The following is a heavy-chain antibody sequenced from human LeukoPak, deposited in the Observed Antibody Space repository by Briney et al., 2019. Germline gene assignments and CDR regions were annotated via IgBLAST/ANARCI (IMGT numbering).Heavy chain of an antibody. Sequence: GGSLRLSCAASGFTFRSYSMNWVRQAPGKGLEWVSYISSSSSTIFHADSVKGRFTISRDNAKNSLYLQMNSLRAEDTAVYYCAKTRPLDSSSWSHGDYWGQGTLVTVSS. CDR1: GFTFRSYS. CDR3: AKTRPLDSSSWSHGDY. V-gene: IGHV3-48*01. D-gene: IGHD6-13*01. CDR2: ISSSSSTI. J-gene: IGHJ4*02.